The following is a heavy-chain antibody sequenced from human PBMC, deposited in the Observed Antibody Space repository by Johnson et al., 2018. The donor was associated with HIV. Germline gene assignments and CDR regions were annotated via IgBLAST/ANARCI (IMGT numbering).Heavy chain of an antibody. D-gene: IGHD3-10*01. Sequence: QVLLVESGGGVVQPGGYLTLSCAASGFTFSRYGMHWVHQAPGKGLEWVAVIWYDGSNKYYADSVKGRFTISRDNSKNTMYLQMNSLRAEDTAVYYCARAPEVRGIDAFDIWGQGTMVTVS. CDR1: GFTFSRYG. CDR3: ARAPEVRGIDAFDI. V-gene: IGHV3-33*01. J-gene: IGHJ3*02. CDR2: IWYDGSNK.